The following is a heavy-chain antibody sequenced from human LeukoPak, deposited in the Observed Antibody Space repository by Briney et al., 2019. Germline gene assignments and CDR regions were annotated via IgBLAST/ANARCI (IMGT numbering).Heavy chain of an antibody. D-gene: IGHD1-1*01. CDR2: INPDGNKK. V-gene: IGHV3-7*01. CDR1: GLTFSSSW. Sequence: GGSLRLSCAVSGLTFSSSWMDWVRQAPGKGLEWVASINPDGNKKYSADSVKGRFTISRDNAENSLYLQMNSLRVEDTAFYYCARDAGTEGYFDYWGQGTLVTVSS. CDR3: ARDAGTEGYFDY. J-gene: IGHJ4*02.